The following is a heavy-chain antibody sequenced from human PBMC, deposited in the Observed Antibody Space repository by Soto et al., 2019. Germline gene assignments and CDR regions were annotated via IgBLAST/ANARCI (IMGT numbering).Heavy chain of an antibody. CDR3: SRGQGEKNYCNYGMDF. CDR1: GDSFSIYA. V-gene: IGHV1-69*06. Sequence: KGSWKAFGDSFSIYAISWVRQAPRQGLEWMGGIIPIFGTANYAQKFQGRVTITADKSTSTAYMELSSLRSEDTAVYYCSRGQGEKNYCNYGMDFRGQGTTV. D-gene: IGHD3-10*01. J-gene: IGHJ6*01. CDR2: IIPIFGTA.